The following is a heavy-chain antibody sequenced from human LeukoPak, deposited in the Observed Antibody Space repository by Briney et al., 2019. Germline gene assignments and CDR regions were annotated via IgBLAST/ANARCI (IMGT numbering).Heavy chain of an antibody. V-gene: IGHV1-69*13. Sequence: SVKVSCKASGYTFTCYYMHWVRQAPGQGLEWMGGIIPIFGTANYAQKFQGRVTITADESTSTAYMELSSLRSEDTAVYYCARVNRWWATTGYFQHWGQGTLVTVSS. CDR3: ARVNRWWATTGYFQH. D-gene: IGHD2-15*01. CDR2: IIPIFGTA. CDR1: GYTFTCYY. J-gene: IGHJ1*01.